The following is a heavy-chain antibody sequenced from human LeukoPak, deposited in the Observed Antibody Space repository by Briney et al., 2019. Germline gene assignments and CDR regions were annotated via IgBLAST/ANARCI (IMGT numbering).Heavy chain of an antibody. CDR1: GFTFSSYG. Sequence: GGSLRLSCAASGFTFSSYGMHWVRQAPGKGLEWLAFIRYDGSNKYYADSVKGRFTISRDNSKNTLYLQMNSLRAEDTAVYYCAKIAAWDVYYFDYWGQGTLVTVSS. CDR2: IRYDGSNK. J-gene: IGHJ4*02. D-gene: IGHD6-25*01. CDR3: AKIAAWDVYYFDY. V-gene: IGHV3-30*02.